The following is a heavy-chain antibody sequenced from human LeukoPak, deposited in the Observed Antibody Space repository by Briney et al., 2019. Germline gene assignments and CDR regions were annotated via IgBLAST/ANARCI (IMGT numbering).Heavy chain of an antibody. CDR3: ARRDESGSYFY. Sequence: GGSLRLSCAASGFTFSSYWMTWVRQAPGKGPEWAANVKGDGSERYYVDSVKGRFTISRDNAKNSLYLQMNSLRAEDTAVYYCARRDESGSYFYWGQGTLVTVSS. D-gene: IGHD3-10*01. CDR1: GFTFSSYW. J-gene: IGHJ4*02. V-gene: IGHV3-7*01. CDR2: VKGDGSER.